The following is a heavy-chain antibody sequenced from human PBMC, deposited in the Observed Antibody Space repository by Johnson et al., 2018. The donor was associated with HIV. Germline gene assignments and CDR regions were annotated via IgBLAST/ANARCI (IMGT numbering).Heavy chain of an antibody. J-gene: IGHJ3*02. CDR2: ISDSGGST. CDR3: AKPPSMGADAFDI. Sequence: VQLVESGGGLVQPGGSLRLSCAASGFTFDYYDIHWVRQPPGKGLEWVAGISDSGGSTHYADSVKGRFNISRDNSKNTLYLQMNSLRAEDSALYYCAKPPSMGADAFDIWGQGTMVTVSS. CDR1: GFTFDYYD. V-gene: IGHV3-23*04. D-gene: IGHD3-16*01.